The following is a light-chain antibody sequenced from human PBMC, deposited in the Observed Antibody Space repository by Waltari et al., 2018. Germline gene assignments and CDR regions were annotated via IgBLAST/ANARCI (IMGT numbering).Light chain of an antibody. CDR3: QQRKYWPPLT. V-gene: IGKV3-11*01. J-gene: IGKJ4*01. CDR1: HSVDIY. Sequence: EVVLTQSPATVSLSPGESAPLSCRASHSVDIYLAWYQQKPGQAPRLLIYDASNRATGIPARFSGSGSGTDFTLTISSLEPEDSAIYYCQQRKYWPPLTFGGGTKVEIK. CDR2: DAS.